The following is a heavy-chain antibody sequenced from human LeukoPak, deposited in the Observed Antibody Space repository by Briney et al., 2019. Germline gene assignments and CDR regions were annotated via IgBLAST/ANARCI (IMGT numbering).Heavy chain of an antibody. CDR3: AREDNWNYDY. CDR1: GFTFSSYA. Sequence: GGSLRLSCAASGFTFSSYAIHWVRQAPGKGLEWVAVISYDGSNKYYADSVKGRFTIFRDNSKNTLYLQLNSLRAEDTALYYCAREDNWNYDYWGQGTLVTVSS. CDR2: ISYDGSNK. J-gene: IGHJ4*02. V-gene: IGHV3-30*04. D-gene: IGHD1-7*01.